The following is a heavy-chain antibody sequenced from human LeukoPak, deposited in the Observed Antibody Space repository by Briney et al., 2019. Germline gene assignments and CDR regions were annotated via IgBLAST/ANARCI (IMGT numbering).Heavy chain of an antibody. Sequence: QSGGSLRLSCAASGFIVSSNCMSWVRQAPGKGLEWVSLIYSGGSTHYADSVKGRFTISRDNSKNTLYLQMNSLRAEDTAVYYCARDNYYGSGSYFDYWGQGTLVTVSS. V-gene: IGHV3-53*01. D-gene: IGHD3-10*01. CDR1: GFIVSSNC. J-gene: IGHJ4*02. CDR3: ARDNYYGSGSYFDY. CDR2: IYSGGST.